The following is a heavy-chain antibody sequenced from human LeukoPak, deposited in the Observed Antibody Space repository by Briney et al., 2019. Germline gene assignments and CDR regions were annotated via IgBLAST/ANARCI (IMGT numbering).Heavy chain of an antibody. CDR1: GFTFSSYA. V-gene: IGHV3-30*04. Sequence: GRSLRLSCAASGFTFSSYAMHWVRQAPGKGLEWVTIISLDGSNKYYADSVKGRFTISRDNSKNTLYLQMNSLRAEDTAVYYCAKDQPEGGAFDIWGQGTMVTVSS. J-gene: IGHJ3*02. D-gene: IGHD1-14*01. CDR2: ISLDGSNK. CDR3: AKDQPEGGAFDI.